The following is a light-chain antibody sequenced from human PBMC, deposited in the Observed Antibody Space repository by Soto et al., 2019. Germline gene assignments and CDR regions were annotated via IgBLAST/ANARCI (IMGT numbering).Light chain of an antibody. Sequence: QSALTQPRSVSGSPGQSLTISCTGTSSDVGGYNYVSWYQHHPGKAPKFMIYDVNKRPSGVPDRFSGSKSGNMASLTISGLQAEDEADYYCCSYAGSYTSWVFGGGTKVTVL. CDR3: CSYAGSYTSWV. J-gene: IGLJ3*02. CDR2: DVN. CDR1: SSDVGGYNY. V-gene: IGLV2-11*01.